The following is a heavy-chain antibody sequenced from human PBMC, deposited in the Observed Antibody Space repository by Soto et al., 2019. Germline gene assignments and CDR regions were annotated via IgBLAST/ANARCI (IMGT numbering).Heavy chain of an antibody. V-gene: IGHV3-21*01. CDR2: ISSSSSYI. CDR1: GFTFSTYS. J-gene: IGHJ6*02. Sequence: SLRLSCAASGFTFSTYSMNWVRQAPGKGLEWVSSISSSSSYISYADSVKGRFTISRDNAKNSLYLQMNSLRAEDTAVYYCARVPPYCGGDCYENYYYYGMDVWGQGTTVTVSS. D-gene: IGHD2-21*02. CDR3: ARVPPYCGGDCYENYYYYGMDV.